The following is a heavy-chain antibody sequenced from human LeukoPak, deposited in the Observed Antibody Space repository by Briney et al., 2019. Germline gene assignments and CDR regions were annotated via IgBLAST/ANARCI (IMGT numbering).Heavy chain of an antibody. CDR1: GGSFSGYY. J-gene: IGHJ3*02. Sequence: SETLSLTCAVYGGSFSGYYWSWIRQPPGKGLEWIGSIYYSGSTYYNPSLKSRVTISVDTSKNQFSLKLSSVTAADTAVYYCARTHLGHYYDSSGYLDAFDIWGQGTMVTVSS. D-gene: IGHD3-22*01. CDR2: IYYSGST. V-gene: IGHV4-34*01. CDR3: ARTHLGHYYDSSGYLDAFDI.